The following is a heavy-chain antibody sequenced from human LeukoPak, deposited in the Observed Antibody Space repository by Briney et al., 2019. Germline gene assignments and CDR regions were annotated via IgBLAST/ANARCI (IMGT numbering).Heavy chain of an antibody. D-gene: IGHD3-10*01. V-gene: IGHV4-38-2*02. CDR1: GYSISSGYW. CDR3: ARDYYGSGSYLVN. J-gene: IGHJ4*02. CDR2: IEHSGST. Sequence: SETLSLTCTVSGYSISSGYWWGWIRQPPGKGLEWIANIEHSGSTYYNPSLKSRVTILVDTSKNQFSLKLKSVTAADTAVYYCARDYYGSGSYLVNWGRGTLVTVSS.